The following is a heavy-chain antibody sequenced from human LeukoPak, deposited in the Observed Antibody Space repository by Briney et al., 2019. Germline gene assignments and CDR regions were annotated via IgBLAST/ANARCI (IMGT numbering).Heavy chain of an antibody. CDR3: ARDSYSSFYRGWFDP. CDR1: GGTFSSYA. CDR2: IIPIFGTA. D-gene: IGHD6-6*01. V-gene: IGHV1-69*13. J-gene: IGHJ5*02. Sequence: GASVKVSCKASGGTFSSYAISWVRQAPGQGLEWMGGIIPIFGTANYAQKFQGRVTITADESTSTAYMELSSLRSEDTAVYYCARDSYSSFYRGWFDPWGQGTLVTVSS.